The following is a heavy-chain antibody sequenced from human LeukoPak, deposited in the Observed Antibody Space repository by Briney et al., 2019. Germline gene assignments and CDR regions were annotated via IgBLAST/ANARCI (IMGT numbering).Heavy chain of an antibody. D-gene: IGHD3-10*01. Sequence: SETLSLTCTVSGYSISSYYWSWIRQPPGKGLEWIGYIYYSGSTNYNPSLKSRVTISVDTSKNQFSLKLSSVTAADTAVYYCARSALLWFGELLPGDYWGQGTLVTVSS. J-gene: IGHJ4*02. CDR2: IYYSGST. CDR1: GYSISSYY. V-gene: IGHV4-59*01. CDR3: ARSALLWFGELLPGDY.